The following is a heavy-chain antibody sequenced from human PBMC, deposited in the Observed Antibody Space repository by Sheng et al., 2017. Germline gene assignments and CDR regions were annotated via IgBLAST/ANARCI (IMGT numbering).Heavy chain of an antibody. J-gene: IGHJ5*02. CDR3: ARVVLYDLRLGDYRLGWFDP. CDR2: IYHSGST. D-gene: IGHD3-16*02. Sequence: QVQLQESGPGLVKPSETLSLTCTVSGYSISSGYYWGWIRQPPGKGLEWIGSIYHSGSTYYNPSLKSRVTISVDTSKNQFSLKLSSVTATDTAVYYCARVVLYDLRLGDYRLGWFDPWGQGTLVTVSS. V-gene: IGHV4-38-2*02. CDR1: GYSISSGYY.